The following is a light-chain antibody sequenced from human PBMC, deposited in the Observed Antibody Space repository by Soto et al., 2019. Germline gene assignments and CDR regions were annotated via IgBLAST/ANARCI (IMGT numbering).Light chain of an antibody. Sequence: IVLTQSPFTLSLSPGERATLSCRASQNILSNLAWYQQKPGQAPRLLIYGASTRATGIPARFSGSGSGTEFTLTISSLQSEDFEIYYCQQYNNWPITFGQGTRLEIK. CDR2: GAS. V-gene: IGKV3-15*01. CDR1: QNILSN. J-gene: IGKJ5*01. CDR3: QQYNNWPIT.